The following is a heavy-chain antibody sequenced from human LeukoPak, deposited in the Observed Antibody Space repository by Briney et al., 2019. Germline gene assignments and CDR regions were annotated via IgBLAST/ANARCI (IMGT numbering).Heavy chain of an antibody. CDR1: GGSFSGYY. V-gene: IGHV4-34*01. J-gene: IGHJ4*02. CDR2: INYSGST. Sequence: SETLSLTCAVYGGSFSGYYWSWIRQPPGKGLEWIGEINYSGSTNYNPYLKSRVTISVDTSKNQFSLKLRSVTAAATAVYYCARGVCSGGSCYSEWNYWGQGTLVTVSS. D-gene: IGHD2-15*01. CDR3: ARGVCSGGSCYSEWNY.